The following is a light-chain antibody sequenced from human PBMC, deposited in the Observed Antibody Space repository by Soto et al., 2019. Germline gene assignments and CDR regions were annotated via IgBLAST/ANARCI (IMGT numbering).Light chain of an antibody. Sequence: EIVLTQSPGTLSLSPGEGATLSCRASQSVSSSSLTWYQQKRGQAPRLLIYGASTRATGIPDRFSGSGSGTDFTLTISRLEPEDFAVYYCNQYHSSFTFVGGTKVEIK. CDR3: NQYHSSFT. J-gene: IGKJ4*01. V-gene: IGKV3-20*01. CDR2: GAS. CDR1: QSVSSSS.